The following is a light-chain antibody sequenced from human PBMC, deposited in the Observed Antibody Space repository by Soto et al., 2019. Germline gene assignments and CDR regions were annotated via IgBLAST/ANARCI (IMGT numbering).Light chain of an antibody. CDR2: AAS. CDR1: QDISNF. Sequence: DIQMTQSPSAMSASVGDRVTITCRASQDISNFLAWFQQKPGKVPQRLIYAASSLQSGVPSRFSGSGSGTEFTLTISSLQPEDFATYYCLQHNRYPWTCGQGTKVEIK. CDR3: LQHNRYPWT. V-gene: IGKV1-17*03. J-gene: IGKJ1*01.